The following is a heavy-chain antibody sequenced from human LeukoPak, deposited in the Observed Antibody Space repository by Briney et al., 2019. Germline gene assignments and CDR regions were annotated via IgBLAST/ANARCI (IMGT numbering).Heavy chain of an antibody. V-gene: IGHV4-59*01. J-gene: IGHJ6*02. CDR2: IYYSGST. CDR3: ARDNWNYGSSMDV. CDR1: GGSISSYY. D-gene: IGHD1-7*01. Sequence: SETLSLTCTVSGGSISSYYWSWIRQPPGKGQEWIGYIYYSGSTNYNPSLKSRVTISVGTSKNQFSLKLSSVTAADTAVYYCARDNWNYGSSMDVWGQGTTVTVSS.